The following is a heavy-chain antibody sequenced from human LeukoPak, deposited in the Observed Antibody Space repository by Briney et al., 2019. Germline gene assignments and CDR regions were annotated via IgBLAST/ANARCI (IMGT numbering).Heavy chain of an antibody. D-gene: IGHD6-13*01. J-gene: IGHJ5*02. CDR2: IYTSGST. CDR1: GGSISSYY. V-gene: IGHV4-4*07. CDR3: ARDSSWYPGSWFDP. Sequence: PSETLSLTCTVSGGSISSYYWSWIRQPAGKGLEWIGRIYTSGSTNYNPSLKSRVTMSVDTSKNQFSLKLSSVTAADTAVYYCARDSSWYPGSWFDPWGQGTLVTVSS.